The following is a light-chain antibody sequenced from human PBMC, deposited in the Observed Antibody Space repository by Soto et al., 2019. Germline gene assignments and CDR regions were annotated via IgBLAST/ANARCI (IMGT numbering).Light chain of an antibody. CDR2: SAS. Sequence: DIVLTQSPGTLSLSPGDRATLSCRASQSVSTSYLAWYQQKPGQAPRLLIYSASTRATGIPARFSGSGSGTEFTLTINSLQSEDFAVYYCQPYNNWPLTFGGGTKVDIK. CDR1: QSVSTSY. CDR3: QPYNNWPLT. V-gene: IGKV3-15*01. J-gene: IGKJ4*01.